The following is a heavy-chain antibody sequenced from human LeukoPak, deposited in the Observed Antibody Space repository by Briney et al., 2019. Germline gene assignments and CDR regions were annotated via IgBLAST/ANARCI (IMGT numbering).Heavy chain of an antibody. Sequence: ASETLSLTCTVSGGSISSSTSYWGWIRQPPGKGLEWIGSIYYSGNTYYNPSLRSRVTISVDTSKNQFSLKLSSVTAADTAVYYCARLYSGGSWGQGTLVTVSS. V-gene: IGHV4-39*01. CDR1: GGSISSSTSY. J-gene: IGHJ5*02. CDR2: IYYSGNT. D-gene: IGHD1-26*01. CDR3: ARLYSGGS.